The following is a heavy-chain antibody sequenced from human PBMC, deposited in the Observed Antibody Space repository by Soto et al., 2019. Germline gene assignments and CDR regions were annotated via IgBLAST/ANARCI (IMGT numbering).Heavy chain of an antibody. D-gene: IGHD3-10*01. V-gene: IGHV4-4*02. J-gene: IGHJ5*02. CDR1: GGSISSSNW. CDR2: IYHSGST. CDR3: AREGFGAYNWLDP. Sequence: SETLSLTCAVSGGSISSSNWWSWVRQPPGKGLEWIGEIYHSGSTNYNPSLKSRVTISVDKSKNQFSLKLSSVTAADTAVYYCAREGFGAYNWLDPGGQGTLVTVSS.